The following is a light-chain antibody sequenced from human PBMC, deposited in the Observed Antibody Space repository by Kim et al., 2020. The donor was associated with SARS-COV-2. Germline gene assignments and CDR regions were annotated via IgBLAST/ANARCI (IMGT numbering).Light chain of an antibody. CDR2: GAS. Sequence: SVSPGERGTLSGRASQGVSNKLAWYQQKPGQSPRFLIYGASTRATAIPARFSGSGSGTEFTLTISGLQAEDNAVYYCQQYDKWTLTFGGGTKVEI. CDR3: QQYDKWTLT. CDR1: QGVSNK. J-gene: IGKJ4*01. V-gene: IGKV3-15*01.